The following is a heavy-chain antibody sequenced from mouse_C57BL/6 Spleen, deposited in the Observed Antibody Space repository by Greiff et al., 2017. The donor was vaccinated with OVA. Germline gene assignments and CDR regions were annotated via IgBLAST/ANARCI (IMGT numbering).Heavy chain of an antibody. V-gene: IGHV1-52*01. D-gene: IGHD4-1*01. CDR1: GYTFTSYW. J-gene: IGHJ4*01. Sequence: QVQLQQPGAELVRPGSSVKLSCKASGYTFTSYWMHWVKQRPIQGLEWIGNIDPSDSETHYNQKFKDKATLTVDKSSSTAYMQLSRLTSEDSAVYYCARTGSNYYAMDYWGQGTSVTVSS. CDR3: ARTGSNYYAMDY. CDR2: IDPSDSET.